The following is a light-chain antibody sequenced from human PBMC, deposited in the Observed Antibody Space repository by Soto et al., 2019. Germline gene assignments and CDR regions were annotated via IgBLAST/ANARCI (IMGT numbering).Light chain of an antibody. J-gene: IGKJ5*01. CDR3: QQRHMWPIT. CDR1: QSFRGL. CDR2: DAY. V-gene: IGKV3-11*01. Sequence: EVVLTQSPVTLSLSPGERATLSVRASQSFRGLLAWYQQKPGQAPRLLIYDAYNRATGIPPRFSGSGSGTDFTLTISSLEPEDSAVYYCQQRHMWPITFGQGTRLEIK.